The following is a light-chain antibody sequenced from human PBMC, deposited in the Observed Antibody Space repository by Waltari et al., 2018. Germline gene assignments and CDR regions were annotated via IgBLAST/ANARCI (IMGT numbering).Light chain of an antibody. Sequence: EIVLTQSPATLSLSPGARATLSCRASQSVSSYLAWYQQKPGQAPRLLIYDAANRATGIPARFSGSVSGTDFTLTISSLEPEDFAVYYCQQRSNGKVTFGQGTRLEIK. CDR1: QSVSSY. CDR3: QQRSNGKVT. V-gene: IGKV3-11*01. J-gene: IGKJ5*01. CDR2: DAA.